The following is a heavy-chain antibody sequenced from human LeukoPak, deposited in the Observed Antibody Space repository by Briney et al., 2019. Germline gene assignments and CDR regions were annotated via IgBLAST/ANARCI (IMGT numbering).Heavy chain of an antibody. J-gene: IGHJ4*02. Sequence: GGSPRLSCAGSGFTLSSYYMHWVRQAPDKGLEWVAVMSYDETTANYAGSVQGRFTVSRDNSKNTLFLQINSLRAEDMAMYFCTRGGGANYYGDYFDYWSQGTLVTVSS. CDR2: MSYDETTA. CDR1: GFTLSSYY. V-gene: IGHV3-30*14. D-gene: IGHD1-26*01. CDR3: TRGGGANYYGDYFDY.